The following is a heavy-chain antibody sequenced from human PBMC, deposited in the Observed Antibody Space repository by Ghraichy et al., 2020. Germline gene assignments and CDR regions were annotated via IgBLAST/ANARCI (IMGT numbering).Heavy chain of an antibody. D-gene: IGHD3-16*01. Sequence: ASVKVSCKPSGYTFNRHGISWVRQAPGQGLEWMGWISAYNGDTNYAQNFQGRLTMTTDTATSTVYMELRSLRSDDTAVYYCARIGTNFMITFGGINAHPFDYWGQGTLVTVSS. CDR2: ISAYNGDT. CDR3: ARIGTNFMITFGGINAHPFDY. V-gene: IGHV1-18*01. J-gene: IGHJ4*02. CDR1: GYTFNRHG.